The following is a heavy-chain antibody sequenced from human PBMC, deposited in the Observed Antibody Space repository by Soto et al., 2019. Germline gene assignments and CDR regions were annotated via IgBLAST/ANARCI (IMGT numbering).Heavy chain of an antibody. D-gene: IGHD2-15*01. CDR2: IYYSGST. CDR3: ARDYGGSHFDY. CDR1: GGSINRWGYF. Sequence: QVRLQESGPGLVKPSQTLAPPCTFPGGSINRWGYFWNWAPQPPGKGLEWIGYIYYSGSTYYNPSLKSRVTISVDTSTNQFSLKLSSVTAADTAVYYCARDYGGSHFDYWGQGTLVTVSS. V-gene: IGHV4-31*03. J-gene: IGHJ4*02.